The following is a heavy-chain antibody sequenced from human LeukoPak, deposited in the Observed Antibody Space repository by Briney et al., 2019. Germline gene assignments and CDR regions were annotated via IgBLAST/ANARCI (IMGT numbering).Heavy chain of an antibody. CDR3: ASYYYDSSGYYSIDY. J-gene: IGHJ4*02. Sequence: SETLSLTCAVYGGSFGGYYWSWIRQPPGKGLEWIGEINHSGSTNYNPSLKSRVTISVDTSKNQFSLKLSSVTAADTAVYYCASYYYDSSGYYSIDYWGQGTLVTVSS. CDR1: GGSFGGYY. V-gene: IGHV4-34*01. CDR2: INHSGST. D-gene: IGHD3-22*01.